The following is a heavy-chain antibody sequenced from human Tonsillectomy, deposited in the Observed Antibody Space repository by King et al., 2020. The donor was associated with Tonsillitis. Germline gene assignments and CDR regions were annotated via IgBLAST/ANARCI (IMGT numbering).Heavy chain of an antibody. CDR1: GYSFTSYW. J-gene: IGHJ3*02. D-gene: IGHD1-26*01. Sequence: QLVQSGAEVKKPGESLKISCKGSGYSFTSYWIGWVRQMPGKGLEWMGIIYPGDSDTRYSPSFQGQVTISADKSISTAYLQWSSLKASDTAMYYCARPRTYSGSYKFAFDIWGQGTMVTVSS. CDR3: ARPRTYSGSYKFAFDI. V-gene: IGHV5-51*01. CDR2: IYPGDSDT.